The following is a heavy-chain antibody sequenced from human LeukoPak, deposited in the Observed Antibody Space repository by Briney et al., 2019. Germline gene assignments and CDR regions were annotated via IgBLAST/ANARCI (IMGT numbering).Heavy chain of an antibody. D-gene: IGHD3-16*01. CDR3: ARSRAGGVNDY. J-gene: IGHJ4*02. CDR2: ISSSSSYI. CDR1: GFTFSSYS. V-gene: IGHV3-21*01. Sequence: GGSLRLSCAASGFTFSSYSMNWVRQAPGKGLEWVSSISSSSSYIYYADSVKGRFTISRDNAKNSLYLQMNSLRAEDTAVYYCARSRAGGVNDYWGQGTLVTVSS.